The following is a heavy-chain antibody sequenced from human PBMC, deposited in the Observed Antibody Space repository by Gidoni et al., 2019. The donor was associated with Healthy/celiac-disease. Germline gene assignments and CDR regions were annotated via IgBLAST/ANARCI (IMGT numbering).Heavy chain of an antibody. CDR1: GFPFDDYA. V-gene: IGHV3-9*01. CDR2: IRWSSGSI. CDR3: AKCSSSSWGPFDY. D-gene: IGHD6-6*01. J-gene: IGHJ4*02. Sequence: EVQLVESGGGLVQPGRSLRLSCAASGFPFDDYAMHWVRQAPGKGLEWVSGIRWSSGSIGYADSVKGRFTISRDNAKNSLYLQMNSLRAEDTALYYCAKCSSSSWGPFDYWGQGTLVTVSS.